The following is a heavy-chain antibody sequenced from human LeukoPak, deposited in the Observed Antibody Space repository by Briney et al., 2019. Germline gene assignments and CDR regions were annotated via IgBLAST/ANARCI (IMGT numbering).Heavy chain of an antibody. Sequence: GGSLRLSCAASGFTFSSYEMNWVRQAPGKGLEWVSYISSSGSTIYYADSVKGRFTISRDNAKNSLYLRMNSLRAEETAVYYWSLGFGYDSSGPIGMWGKGKMVSVSS. V-gene: IGHV3-48*03. CDR3: SLGFGYDSSGPIGM. J-gene: IGHJ3*02. D-gene: IGHD3-22*01. CDR1: GFTFSSYE. CDR2: ISSSGSTI.